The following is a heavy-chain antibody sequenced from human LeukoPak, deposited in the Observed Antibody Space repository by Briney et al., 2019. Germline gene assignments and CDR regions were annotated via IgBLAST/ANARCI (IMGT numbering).Heavy chain of an antibody. CDR2: IKQDGSEK. V-gene: IGHV3-7*03. Sequence: GGSLRLSRAASGFTFSSYWMSWVRQAPGKGLEWVANIKQDGSEKYYVDSVKGRFTISRDNAKNSLYLQMNSLRAEDTAVYYCATSWGPDTSAFRWGRDGMDVWGQGTTVIVS. CDR3: ATSWGPDTSAFRWGRDGMDV. D-gene: IGHD3-16*01. CDR1: GFTFSSYW. J-gene: IGHJ6*02.